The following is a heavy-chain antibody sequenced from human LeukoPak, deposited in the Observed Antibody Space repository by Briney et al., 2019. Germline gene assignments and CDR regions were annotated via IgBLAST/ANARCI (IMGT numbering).Heavy chain of an antibody. Sequence: SETLSLTCTVSGGSISSGNYSWSWIRQPPGKGLAWIGYIYHSGSTNYNPSLKSRVTISVDTSKNQFSLKLSSVTAADTAVYYCTRGRAYCTNGVCYHLAHYYYYGMDVWGQGTTVTVSS. CDR3: TRGRAYCTNGVCYHLAHYYYYGMDV. V-gene: IGHV4-30-2*01. J-gene: IGHJ6*02. D-gene: IGHD2-8*01. CDR1: GGSISSGNYS. CDR2: IYHSGST.